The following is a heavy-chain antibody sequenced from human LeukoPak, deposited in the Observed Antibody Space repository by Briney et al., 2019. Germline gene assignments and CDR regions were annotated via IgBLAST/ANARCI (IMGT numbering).Heavy chain of an antibody. D-gene: IGHD1-14*01. Sequence: GGSLRLSCAASGFTFSSYWMHWVRQAPGKGLVWVSRINTDGSSTSYADSVKGRFTISRDNAKNTLYLQMNSLRAEDTAVYYCARGLPESPFDFWGQGTMVTVSS. CDR2: INTDGSST. J-gene: IGHJ3*01. CDR3: ARGLPESPFDF. CDR1: GFTFSSYW. V-gene: IGHV3-74*01.